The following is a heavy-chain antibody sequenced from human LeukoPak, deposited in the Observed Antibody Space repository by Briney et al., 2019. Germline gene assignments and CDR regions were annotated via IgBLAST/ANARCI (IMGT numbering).Heavy chain of an antibody. D-gene: IGHD4-23*01. CDR3: ARTPMELSLYGDNSDVLDI. J-gene: IGHJ3*02. V-gene: IGHV4-34*01. Sequence: SETLSLTCAVYGDSFSGYYRGWIRQPPGKGLEWIGEINHSGTINYNPSLKSRVTILVDTSKNQFSLNLSSVTAADTAVYYCARTPMELSLYGDNSDVLDIWGQGTKVTVSS. CDR1: GDSFSGYY. CDR2: INHSGTI.